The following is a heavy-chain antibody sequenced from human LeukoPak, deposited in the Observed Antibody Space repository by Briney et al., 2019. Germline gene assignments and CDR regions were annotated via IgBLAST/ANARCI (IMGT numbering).Heavy chain of an antibody. CDR3: ARDLVTVTKGFDI. CDR2: ISYIGST. D-gene: IGHD4-17*01. CDR1: GDSFSSHY. Sequence: SETLSLTCAVSGDSFSSHYWTWIRQPPGKGLEWIGYISYIGSTNYNPSLKSRVTISVDTSKNQFSLKLSSVTAADTAVYYCARDLVTVTKGFDIWGQGTMVSVSS. V-gene: IGHV4-59*11. J-gene: IGHJ3*02.